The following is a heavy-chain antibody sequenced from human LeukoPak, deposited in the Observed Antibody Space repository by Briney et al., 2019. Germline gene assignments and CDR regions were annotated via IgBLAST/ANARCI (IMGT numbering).Heavy chain of an antibody. V-gene: IGHV3-33*01. J-gene: IGHJ6*04. CDR1: GFTFSSYG. CDR2: IWYDGSNK. Sequence: GGSLRLSCAASGFTFSSYGMHWVRQAPGKGLEWVAVIWYDGSNKYYADSVKGRFTISRDNSKNTLYLQMNSLRAEDTAVYYCARDGASQQLPLPDYYYSMDVWGKGTTVTVSS. D-gene: IGHD6-13*01. CDR3: ARDGASQQLPLPDYYYSMDV.